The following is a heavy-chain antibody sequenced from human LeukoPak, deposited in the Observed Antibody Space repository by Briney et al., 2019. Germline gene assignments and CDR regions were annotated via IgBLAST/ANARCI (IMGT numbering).Heavy chain of an antibody. V-gene: IGHV3-23*01. Sequence: GGSLRLSCAACVFTFSSYAMSWVRQAPGKGLEWVSGISDSGDITYYADSVKGRFTISRDNSKNTLYVQMNSLRVEDTAVYYCAKDRRGGSYYAATLDIWGQGTMVTVRS. CDR3: AKDRRGGSYYAATLDI. CDR2: ISDSGDIT. J-gene: IGHJ3*02. CDR1: VFTFSSYA. D-gene: IGHD1-26*01.